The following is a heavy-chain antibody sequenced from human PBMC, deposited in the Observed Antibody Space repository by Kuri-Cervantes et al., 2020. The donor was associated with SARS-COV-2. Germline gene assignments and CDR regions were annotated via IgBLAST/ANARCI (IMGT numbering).Heavy chain of an antibody. CDR2: IIPIFAKA. Sequence: KISCKASGGTFSSYAISWVRQAPGQGLEWMGGIIPIFAKANYAQKFQGRVTITADQSTSTAYMELSSLRSEDTAVYYCARGPGLSDSRGYYYFYWGQGTLVTVSS. CDR3: ARGPGLSDSRGYYYFY. D-gene: IGHD3-22*01. J-gene: IGHJ4*02. V-gene: IGHV1-69*01. CDR1: GGTFSSYA.